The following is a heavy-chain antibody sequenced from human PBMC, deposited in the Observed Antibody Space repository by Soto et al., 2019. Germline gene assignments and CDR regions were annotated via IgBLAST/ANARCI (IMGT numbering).Heavy chain of an antibody. V-gene: IGHV4-39*01. CDR3: ARHGPSFDFWSGYYKGSWFDP. J-gene: IGHJ5*02. CDR2: IYYSGST. D-gene: IGHD3-3*01. Sequence: SETLSLTCTVSGGSISSSSYYWGWIRQPPGKGLEWIGSIYYSGSTYYNPSLKSRVTISVDTSKNQFSLKLSSVTAADTAVCYCARHGPSFDFWSGYYKGSWFDPWGQGTLVTVSS. CDR1: GGSISSSSYY.